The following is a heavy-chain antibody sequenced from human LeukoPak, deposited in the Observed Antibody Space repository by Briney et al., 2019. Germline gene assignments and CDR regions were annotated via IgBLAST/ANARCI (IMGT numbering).Heavy chain of an antibody. CDR2: INHSGST. J-gene: IGHJ5*02. V-gene: IGHV4-34*01. D-gene: IGHD3-10*01. CDR3: ARDSGTTGEVKFDP. CDR1: GGSFSGYY. Sequence: PSETLSLTCAVYGGSFSGYYWSWIRQPPGKGLEWIGEINHSGSTNYNPSLKSRLTMSVDTSKNQFSLKLSSMTAADTAIYYCARDSGTTGEVKFDPWGQGTLVTVSS.